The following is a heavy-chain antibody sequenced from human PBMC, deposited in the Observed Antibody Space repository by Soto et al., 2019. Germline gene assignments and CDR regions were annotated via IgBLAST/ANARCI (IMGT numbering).Heavy chain of an antibody. Sequence: GGSLRLSCAASGFTFSNAWMSWVRQAPGKGLEWVGRIKSKTDGGTTDYAAPVKGRFTISRDDSKNTLYLQMNSLKTEDTAVYYCTTVGYSYGYVSLDYWGQGTLVTVSS. D-gene: IGHD5-18*01. V-gene: IGHV3-15*01. CDR1: GFTFSNAW. CDR3: TTVGYSYGYVSLDY. J-gene: IGHJ4*02. CDR2: IKSKTDGGTT.